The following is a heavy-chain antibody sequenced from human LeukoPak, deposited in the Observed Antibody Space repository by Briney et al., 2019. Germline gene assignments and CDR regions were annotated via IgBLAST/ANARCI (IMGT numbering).Heavy chain of an antibody. D-gene: IGHD4-23*01. Sequence: GGSLRLSCAASGFTFSSYEMNWVRQAPGKGLEWVSYISSSGSTIYYADSVKGRFTISRDNAKNSLYLQMNSLRAEDTALYYCARAPDYGGNWFDPWGQGTLVTVSS. J-gene: IGHJ5*02. CDR3: ARAPDYGGNWFDP. V-gene: IGHV3-48*03. CDR1: GFTFSSYE. CDR2: ISSSGSTI.